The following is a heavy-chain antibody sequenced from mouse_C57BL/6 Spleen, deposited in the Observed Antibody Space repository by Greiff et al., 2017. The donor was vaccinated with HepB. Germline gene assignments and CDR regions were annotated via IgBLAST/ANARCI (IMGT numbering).Heavy chain of an antibody. D-gene: IGHD1-1*01. CDR1: GFNIKDYY. CDR3: TSFYYYGSSPLFDY. V-gene: IGHV14-1*01. J-gene: IGHJ2*01. CDR2: IDPEDGDT. Sequence: EVKLQESGAELVRPGASVKLSCTASGFNIKDYYMHWVKQRPEQGLEWIGRIDPEDGDTEYAPKFQGKATMTADTSSNTAYLQLSSLTSEDTAVYYCTSFYYYGSSPLFDYWGQGTTLTVSS.